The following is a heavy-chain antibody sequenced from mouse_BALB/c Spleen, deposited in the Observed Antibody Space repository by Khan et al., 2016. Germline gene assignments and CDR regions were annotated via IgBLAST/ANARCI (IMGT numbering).Heavy chain of an antibody. J-gene: IGHJ1*01. D-gene: IGHD2-1*01. Sequence: QVQLKQSGPELKKPGETVKISCKASVYTLANYGVIWVKQAPGKGLKWMVWINTYTGEPIYADDFKGRFAFSLETSASIVYLEINNLKNEDTATYVCARDFGNYGYFDVWGAGTTVTVSS. V-gene: IGHV9-3-1*01. CDR3: ARDFGNYGYFDV. CDR1: VYTLANYG. CDR2: INTYTGEP.